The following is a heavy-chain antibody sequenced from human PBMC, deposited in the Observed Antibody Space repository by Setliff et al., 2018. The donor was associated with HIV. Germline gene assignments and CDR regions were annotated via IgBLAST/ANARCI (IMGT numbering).Heavy chain of an antibody. Sequence: PSETLSLTCTVSGGSISSYYWSWIRQPAGKGLEWIGHIYTSGSTNYNPSLGSRVTMSVDTSKNQFSLKLSSVTAADTAVYYCARDVPWGDYYYYMDVWGKGTTVTVSS. J-gene: IGHJ6*03. D-gene: IGHD3-16*01. CDR3: ARDVPWGDYYYYMDV. CDR1: GGSISSYY. CDR2: IYTSGST. V-gene: IGHV4-4*07.